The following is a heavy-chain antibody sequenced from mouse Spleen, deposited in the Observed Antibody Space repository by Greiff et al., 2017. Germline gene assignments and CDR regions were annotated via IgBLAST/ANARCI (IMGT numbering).Heavy chain of an antibody. Sequence: QVQLQQSGAELMKPGASVKISCKATGYTFSSYWIEWVKQRPGHGLEWIGEILPGSGSTNYNEKFKGKATFTADTSSNTAYMQLSSLTSEDSAVYYCAREALTGHFDYWGQGTTLTVSS. CDR3: AREALTGHFDY. V-gene: IGHV1-9*01. J-gene: IGHJ2*01. CDR2: ILPGSGST. CDR1: GYTFSSYW. D-gene: IGHD4-1*01.